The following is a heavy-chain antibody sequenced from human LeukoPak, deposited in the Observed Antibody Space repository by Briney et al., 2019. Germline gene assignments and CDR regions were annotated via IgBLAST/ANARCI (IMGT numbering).Heavy chain of an antibody. CDR2: ISSSSSYI. CDR3: ARRGIVATIGGNWFDP. J-gene: IGHJ5*02. CDR1: RFTFSSYS. D-gene: IGHD5-12*01. V-gene: IGHV3-21*01. Sequence: GGSLRLSCAASRFTFSSYSMNWVRQAPGKGLEWVSSISSSSSYIYYADSVKGRFTISRDNAKNSLYLQMNSLRAEDTAVYYCARRGIVATIGGNWFDPWGQGTLVTVSS.